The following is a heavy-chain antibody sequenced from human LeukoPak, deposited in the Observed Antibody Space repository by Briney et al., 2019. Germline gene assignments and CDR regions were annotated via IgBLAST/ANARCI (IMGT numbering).Heavy chain of an antibody. CDR1: GGSISSGDYY. V-gene: IGHV4-30-4*08. CDR3: ASQELEISAFDI. D-gene: IGHD1-1*01. J-gene: IGHJ3*02. Sequence: PSETLSLTCTVSGGSISSGDYYWSWIRQPPGKGLEWIGYIYYSGSTYYNPSLKSRVTISVDTSKNQFSLKLSSVTAADTAVYYYASQELEISAFDIWGQGTMVTVSS. CDR2: IYYSGST.